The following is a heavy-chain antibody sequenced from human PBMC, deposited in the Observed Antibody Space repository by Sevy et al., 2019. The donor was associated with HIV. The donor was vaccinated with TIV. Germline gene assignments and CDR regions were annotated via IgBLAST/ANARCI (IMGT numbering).Heavy chain of an antibody. CDR2: IWYDGSNK. V-gene: IGHV3-33*01. J-gene: IGHJ4*02. Sequence: GGSLRLSCAASGFTFSSYGMHWVRQAPGKGLEWMAVIWYDGSNKYYADSVKGRFTISRDNSKNTLYLQMNSLRAEDTAVYYCARSSGPDHSSGYQAAAPLFDYWGQGTLVTVSS. CDR3: ARSSGPDHSSGYQAAAPLFDY. CDR1: GFTFSSYG. D-gene: IGHD3-22*01.